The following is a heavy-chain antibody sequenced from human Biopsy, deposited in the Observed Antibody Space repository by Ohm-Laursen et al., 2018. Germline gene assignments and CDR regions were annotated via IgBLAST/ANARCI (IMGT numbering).Heavy chain of an antibody. D-gene: IGHD1-26*01. CDR2: MNPNSANT. Sequence: ASVKVSCKASGYTFTDYDINWVRQATGQGLEWLGWMNPNSANTGYAQKFQDRLTMTRDTSTSTVHMELKSLKSEDTAVYYCAIFEGYSDDNLDYEHYGMDVWGQGTTVTVSS. CDR3: AIFEGYSDDNLDYEHYGMDV. CDR1: GYTFTDYD. J-gene: IGHJ6*02. V-gene: IGHV1-8*01.